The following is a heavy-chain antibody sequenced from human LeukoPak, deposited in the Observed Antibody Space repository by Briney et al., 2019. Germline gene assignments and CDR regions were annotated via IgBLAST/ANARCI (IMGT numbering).Heavy chain of an antibody. V-gene: IGHV4-34*01. CDR2: INHSGST. CDR1: GGSFGGYY. CDR3: ARDGGSSFAEYFQH. J-gene: IGHJ1*01. D-gene: IGHD6-6*01. Sequence: PSETLSLTCAVYGGSFGGYYWSWIRQPPGKGLEWIGEINHSGSTNYNPSLKSRVTISVDRSKNQFSLKLSSVTAADTAVYYCARDGGSSFAEYFQHWGQGTLVTVSS.